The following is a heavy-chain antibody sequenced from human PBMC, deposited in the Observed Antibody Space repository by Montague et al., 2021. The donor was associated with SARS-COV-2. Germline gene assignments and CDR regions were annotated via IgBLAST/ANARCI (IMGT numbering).Heavy chain of an antibody. J-gene: IGHJ6*02. CDR3: ARDQNHGMDV. CDR2: IHGRGDGT. D-gene: IGHD1-14*01. V-gene: IGHV3-23*01. Sequence: SLRLSCAASRFTFSTYGMYWVRQPPGKGLEWVSEIHGRGDGTYYADSVKGRFTISRDNSKNTLYLQMNSLRGEDTAVYYCARDQNHGMDVWGQGTTVIVSS. CDR1: RFTFSTYG.